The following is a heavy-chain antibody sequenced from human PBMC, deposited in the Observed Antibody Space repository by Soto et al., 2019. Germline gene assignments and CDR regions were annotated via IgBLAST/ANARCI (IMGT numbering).Heavy chain of an antibody. CDR3: ARYGSGSYYLTRRFDY. Sequence: SETLCLTCAVYGGSFIGYYWSWIRQPPGKGLEWIGEINHSGSTNYNPSLKSRVTISVDTSKNQFSLKLSSVTAADTAVYYCARYGSGSYYLTRRFDYWGQGTLVSVSS. CDR2: INHSGST. V-gene: IGHV4-34*01. CDR1: GGSFIGYY. D-gene: IGHD3-10*01. J-gene: IGHJ4*02.